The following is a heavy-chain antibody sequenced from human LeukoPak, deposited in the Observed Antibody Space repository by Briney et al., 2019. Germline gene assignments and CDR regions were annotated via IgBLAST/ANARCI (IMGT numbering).Heavy chain of an antibody. J-gene: IGHJ4*02. V-gene: IGHV4-39*07. CDR1: GGSISSSSYY. CDR2: IYYSGST. CDR3: ARDLLNREYYFDY. Sequence: SETLSLTCTVSGGSISSSSYYWGWIRQPPGKGLEWIGSIYYSGSTYYDPSLKSRVTISVDTSKNQFSLKLSSVTAADTAVYYCARDLLNREYYFDYWGQGTLVTVSS. D-gene: IGHD3-10*01.